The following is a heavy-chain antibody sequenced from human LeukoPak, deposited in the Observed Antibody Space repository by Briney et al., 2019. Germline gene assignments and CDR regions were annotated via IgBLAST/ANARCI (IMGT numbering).Heavy chain of an antibody. CDR3: ARDRIVPTTTDYYYYMDV. V-gene: IGHV4-59*11. CDR1: GGSISSHY. CDR2: IYYSGST. J-gene: IGHJ6*03. D-gene: IGHD1-14*01. Sequence: SETLPLTCTVSGGSISSHYWRWIRQPPGKGLERIGYIYYSGSTNYNPSLKSRFTISVATSKTQFSLKLSSVTAADTAVYYCARDRIVPTTTDYYYYMDVWGKGTTVTVSS.